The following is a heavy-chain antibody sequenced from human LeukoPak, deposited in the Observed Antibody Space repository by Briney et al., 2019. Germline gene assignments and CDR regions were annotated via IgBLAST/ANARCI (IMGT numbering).Heavy chain of an antibody. CDR3: ARKRGGGDSYGV. V-gene: IGHV4-31*03. D-gene: IGHD5-18*01. J-gene: IGHJ4*02. CDR1: GGSISSGNSY. Sequence: SQTLSLTGTVSGGSISSGNSYWSWIRQHPGKGLEWIGYFYNSGYFNPSLRGRGTISLDTSKNQFSLELKCVTPADTPGHYCARKRGGGDSYGVWGQGTLVTVSS. CDR2: FYNSG.